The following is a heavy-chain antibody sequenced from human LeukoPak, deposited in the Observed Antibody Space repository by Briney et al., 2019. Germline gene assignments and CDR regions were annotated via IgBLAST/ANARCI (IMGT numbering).Heavy chain of an antibody. CDR1: GYTFSNYG. Sequence: ASVKVSCKASGYTFSNYGISWVRQATGRGLEWMGWISGQTGKTKQAQKFQGRITLTTDSATNTTYMELRSLTSDDTAVYYCARDLAFPGSYGSAEFYFDFWGQGALVTVSS. V-gene: IGHV1-18*01. CDR3: ARDLAFPGSYGSAEFYFDF. CDR2: ISGQTGKT. J-gene: IGHJ4*02. D-gene: IGHD1-26*01.